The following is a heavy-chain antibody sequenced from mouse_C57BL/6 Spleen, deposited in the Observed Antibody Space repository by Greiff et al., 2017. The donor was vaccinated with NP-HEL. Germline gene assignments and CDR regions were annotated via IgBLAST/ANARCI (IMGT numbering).Heavy chain of an antibody. Sequence: VQGVESGPELVKPGASVKISCKASGYAFSSSWMNWVKQRPGKGLEWIGRIYPGDGDTNYNGKFKGKATLTADKSSSTAYMQLSSLTSEDSAVYFCARGVYDGYYGAMDYWGQGTSVTVSS. CDR1: GYAFSSSW. J-gene: IGHJ4*01. CDR2: IYPGDGDT. V-gene: IGHV1-82*01. CDR3: ARGVYDGYYGAMDY. D-gene: IGHD2-3*01.